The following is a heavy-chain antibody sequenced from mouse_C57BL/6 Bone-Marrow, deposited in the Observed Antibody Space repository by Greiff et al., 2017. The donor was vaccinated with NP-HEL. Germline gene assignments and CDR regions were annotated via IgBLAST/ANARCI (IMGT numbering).Heavy chain of an antibody. Sequence: VQLQQSGAELVKPGASVKLSCKASGYTFTSYWMHWVKQRPGQGLEWIGMIHPNSGSTNYNEKFKSKATLTVDKSSSTAYMQLSSLTSEDSAVYYCARRSYYGSSYQDYWGQGTTLTVSS. CDR3: ARRSYYGSSYQDY. J-gene: IGHJ2*01. CDR2: IHPNSGST. CDR1: GYTFTSYW. V-gene: IGHV1-64*01. D-gene: IGHD1-1*01.